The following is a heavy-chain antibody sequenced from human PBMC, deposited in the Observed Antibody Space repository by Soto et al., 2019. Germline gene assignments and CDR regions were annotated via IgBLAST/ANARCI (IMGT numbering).Heavy chain of an antibody. J-gene: IGHJ3*02. D-gene: IGHD3-22*01. CDR1: GGSISSSSYY. Sequence: SETLSLTCTVSGGSISSSSYYWGWIRRPPGKGLEWIGSIYYSGSTYYNPSLKSRVTISVDTSKNQFSLKLSSVTAADTAVYYCARRKRYYYDSSGYYYENAFDIWGQGTMVTVSS. V-gene: IGHV4-39*01. CDR2: IYYSGST. CDR3: ARRKRYYYDSSGYYYENAFDI.